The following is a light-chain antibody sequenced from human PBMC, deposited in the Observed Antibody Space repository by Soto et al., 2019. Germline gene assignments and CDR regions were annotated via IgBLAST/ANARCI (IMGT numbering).Light chain of an antibody. V-gene: IGKV3-20*01. CDR1: QSVTSTY. CDR3: QQYGNSPLT. CDR2: STS. J-gene: IGKJ4*01. Sequence: EIVLTQSPGALSLSPGERATLSCRASQSVTSTYLAWYQQKPCQAPRLLIYSTSSRATGIPDRFSGSGSGTDFTLTISRLEPEDFAVYYCQQYGNSPLTFGGGTKVEIK.